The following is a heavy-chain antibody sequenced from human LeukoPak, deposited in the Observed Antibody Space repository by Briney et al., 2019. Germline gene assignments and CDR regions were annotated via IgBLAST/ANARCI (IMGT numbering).Heavy chain of an antibody. CDR2: ISTYNGNT. D-gene: IGHD4-17*01. CDR1: GYTFTSYG. V-gene: IGHV1-18*04. CDR3: AGVLSYPVTTVIDY. Sequence: ASVKASCKASGYTFTSYGISWVRQAPGQGLEWMGWISTYNGNTNYAQKLQGRVTMTTDTSTSTAYMELRSLRSDDTAVYYCAGVLSYPVTTVIDYWGQGTLVTVSS. J-gene: IGHJ4*02.